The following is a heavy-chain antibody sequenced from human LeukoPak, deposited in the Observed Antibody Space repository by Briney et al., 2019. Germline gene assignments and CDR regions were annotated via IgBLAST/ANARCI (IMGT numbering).Heavy chain of an antibody. Sequence: PGGSLRLSCAASGFTFDDYAIYWVRQGPGKGLEWASLISGDGGSIYYADSVKGRFTISRDNSKNSLYLQMNSLRTEDTALYYCAKEDYSSSWYALDYWGQGTLVTVSS. D-gene: IGHD6-13*01. J-gene: IGHJ4*02. CDR3: AKEDYSSSWYALDY. CDR2: ISGDGGSI. V-gene: IGHV3-43*02. CDR1: GFTFDDYA.